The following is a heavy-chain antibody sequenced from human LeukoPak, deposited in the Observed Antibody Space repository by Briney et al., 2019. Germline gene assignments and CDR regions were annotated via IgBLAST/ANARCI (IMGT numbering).Heavy chain of an antibody. CDR1: GGSISSYY. D-gene: IGHD1-26*01. Sequence: SETLSLTCTVSGGSISSYYWSWIRQAPGKGLEWIGYIYYSGTNNLNPSLMGRVFISVDTSKNQFSLRLSSVAAADTAVYYCARHGGSYFYYWGQGTLVTVSS. V-gene: IGHV4-59*08. CDR2: IYYSGTN. CDR3: ARHGGSYFYY. J-gene: IGHJ4*02.